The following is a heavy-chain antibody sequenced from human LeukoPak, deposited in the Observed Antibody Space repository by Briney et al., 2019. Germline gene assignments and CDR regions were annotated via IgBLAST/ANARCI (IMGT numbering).Heavy chain of an antibody. CDR1: GYTFTSYY. D-gene: IGHD3-3*01. V-gene: IGHV1-46*01. J-gene: IGHJ5*02. CDR2: INPSGGST. CDR3: ARGKDPGYFGFWSGYQQTDWFDP. Sequence: ASVKVSCKASGYTFTSYYIHWVRQAPGQGLEWMGIINPSGGSTSYAQKFQGRVTMTRDMSTSTVYMELSSLRSEDTAVYYCARGKDPGYFGFWSGYQQTDWFDPWGQGTLVIVSS.